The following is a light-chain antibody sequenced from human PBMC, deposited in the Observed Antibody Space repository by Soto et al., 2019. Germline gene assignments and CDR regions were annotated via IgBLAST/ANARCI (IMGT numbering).Light chain of an antibody. J-gene: IGKJ5*01. CDR3: QQRSNWPIT. Sequence: EIVVTQSPATLSLSPGERATLSCRASKSVSSYLVWYQQKSGQAPRLLIYDASNRATGIPARFSGSGSGTDFTLTISSLEPEDFAFYYCQQRSNWPITFAQGTRLEIK. CDR1: KSVSSY. V-gene: IGKV3-11*01. CDR2: DAS.